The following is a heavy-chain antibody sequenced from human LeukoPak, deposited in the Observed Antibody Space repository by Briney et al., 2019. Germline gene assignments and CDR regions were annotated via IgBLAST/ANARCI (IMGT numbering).Heavy chain of an antibody. D-gene: IGHD6-13*01. CDR3: ARVNIGAAAGSLVDY. CDR1: GFTFSSYA. V-gene: IGHV3-30-3*01. Sequence: PGGSLRLSCAASGFTFSSYAIHWVRQAPGKGLEWVAFISYDGSIKYFADSVKGRFTISRDNSKNTLYLQMNSLRAGDTAVYYCARVNIGAAAGSLVDYWGQGTLVTVSS. CDR2: ISYDGSIK. J-gene: IGHJ4*02.